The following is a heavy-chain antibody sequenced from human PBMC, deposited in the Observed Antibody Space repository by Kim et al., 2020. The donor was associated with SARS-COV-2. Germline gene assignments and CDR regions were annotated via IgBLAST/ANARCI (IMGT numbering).Heavy chain of an antibody. V-gene: IGHV1-8*01. CDR2: MNPNSGNT. J-gene: IGHJ6*02. CDR1: GYTFTSYD. Sequence: ASVKVSCKASGYTFTSYDINWVRQATGQGLEWMGWMNPNSGNTGYAQKFQGRVTMTRNTSISTAYMELSSLRSEDTAVYYCARDPGYDIYYYYGMDVWGQGTTVTVSS. D-gene: IGHD3-9*01. CDR3: ARDPGYDIYYYYGMDV.